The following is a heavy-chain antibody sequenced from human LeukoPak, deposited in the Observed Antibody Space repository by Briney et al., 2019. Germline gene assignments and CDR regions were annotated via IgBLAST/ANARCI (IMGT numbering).Heavy chain of an antibody. Sequence: PSETLSLTCTVSGGSISSGSYYWSWIRQPAGKGLEWIGRIYTSGSTNYNPSLKSRVTISVDTSKNQFSLKLSSVTAADTAVYYCSTTDYYYMDVWGKGTTVTVSS. V-gene: IGHV4-61*02. J-gene: IGHJ6*03. CDR2: IYTSGST. CDR1: GGSISSGSYY. D-gene: IGHD1-26*01. CDR3: STTDYYYMDV.